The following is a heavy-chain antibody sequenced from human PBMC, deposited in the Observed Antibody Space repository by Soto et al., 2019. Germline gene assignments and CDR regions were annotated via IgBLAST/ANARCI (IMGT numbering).Heavy chain of an antibody. CDR3: GRRRQRLVDY. CDR1: GFTFSDYY. CDR2: IRDKANRYTT. Sequence: DVLLVESGGGLVQPGGSLRLSCVASGFTFSDYYMDWIRQAPGKGLEWVGRIRDKANRYTTEYAASVKGRFTISRDDSNNSLYLEMNRLKTEDTAIYYCGRRRQRLVDYGGQGTLVTVSS. V-gene: IGHV3-72*01. D-gene: IGHD6-25*01. J-gene: IGHJ4*02.